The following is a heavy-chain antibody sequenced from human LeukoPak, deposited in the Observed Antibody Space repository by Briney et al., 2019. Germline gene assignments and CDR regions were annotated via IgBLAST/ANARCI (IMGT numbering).Heavy chain of an antibody. CDR3: AAGRPLHPFDY. CDR2: ISSSGSTI. CDR1: GFTFSDYY. J-gene: IGHJ4*02. V-gene: IGHV3-11*01. D-gene: IGHD1-26*01. Sequence: GGSLRLSCAASGFTFSDYYMSWIRQAPGKGQEWVSYISSSGSTIYYADSVKGRFTISRDNAKNSLYLQMNSLRAEDTAVYYCAAGRPLHPFDYWGQGTLVTVSS.